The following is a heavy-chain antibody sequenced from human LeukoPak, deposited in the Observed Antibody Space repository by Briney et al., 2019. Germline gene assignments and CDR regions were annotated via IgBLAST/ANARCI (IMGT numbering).Heavy chain of an antibody. CDR3: ARVGYCSGGSCPYYYYYMDV. CDR2: IYQSGIT. D-gene: IGHD2-15*01. Sequence: PSETLSLTCAVYGGSFSGYYWSWVRQPPGKGLEWIGEIYQSGITNYNLSLKSRVTISVDKSKNQFSLKLSSVTAADTAVYYCARVGYCSGGSCPYYYYYMDVWGKGTTVTVSS. V-gene: IGHV4-34*01. J-gene: IGHJ6*03. CDR1: GGSFSGYY.